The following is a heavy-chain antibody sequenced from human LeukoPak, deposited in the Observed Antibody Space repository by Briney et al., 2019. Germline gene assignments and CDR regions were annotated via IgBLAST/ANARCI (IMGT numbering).Heavy chain of an antibody. CDR3: ARVGCYGSGTGY. V-gene: IGHV4-34*01. J-gene: IGHJ4*02. CDR1: GGSFSGYY. Sequence: SETLSLTCAVYGGSFSGYYWSWIRQPPGKGLEWIGEINHSGSTNYNPSLKSRVTISVDTSKNQFSLKLSSVTAADTAVYYCARVGCYGSGTGYWGQGTLVTVSS. D-gene: IGHD3-10*01. CDR2: INHSGST.